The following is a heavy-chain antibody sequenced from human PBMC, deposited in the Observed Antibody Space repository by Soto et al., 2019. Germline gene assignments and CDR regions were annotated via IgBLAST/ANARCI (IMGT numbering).Heavy chain of an antibody. Sequence: QVQLVQSGAEEKKPGASVKVSCKASGYTFTSYAMHWVRQAPGQRLEWMGWINAGNGNTKHSQKFQGRVTITRDTSASTANMELSSLRSEDTAVYYCARSIVVVTALDYWGQGTLVTVSS. CDR2: INAGNGNT. CDR1: GYTFTSYA. V-gene: IGHV1-3*05. J-gene: IGHJ4*02. CDR3: ARSIVVVTALDY. D-gene: IGHD2-21*02.